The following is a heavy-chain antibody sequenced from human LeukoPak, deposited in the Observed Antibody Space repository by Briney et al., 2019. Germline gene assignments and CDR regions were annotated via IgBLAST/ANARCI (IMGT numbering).Heavy chain of an antibody. CDR3: ARESEIIGWYDY. CDR2: IIGDGGST. V-gene: IGHV3-43*02. CDR1: GFMFHDYA. Sequence: GGSLGLSCAAPGFMFHDYAIHWVRPTRGRGLEWVSLIIGDGGSTLYADSVKGPFTISRDNSKYTLYPQMNSLRSDDTALYYCARESEIIGWYDYWGQGTLVTVSS. J-gene: IGHJ4*02. D-gene: IGHD6-19*01.